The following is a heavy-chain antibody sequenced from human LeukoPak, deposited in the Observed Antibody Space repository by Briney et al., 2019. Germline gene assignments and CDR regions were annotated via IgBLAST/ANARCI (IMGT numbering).Heavy chain of an antibody. Sequence: SETLSLTCTVSGASITTYYWTWIRQAPGKGLEFIAYIYNDITNYTPSLKSRATISIAAYKNQVSLRLSSVTAAATAVYYCARAPRLLDSWGQGILVTVSS. V-gene: IGHV4-4*09. CDR2: IYNDIT. CDR1: GASITTYY. D-gene: IGHD1-1*01. CDR3: ARAPRLLDS. J-gene: IGHJ4*02.